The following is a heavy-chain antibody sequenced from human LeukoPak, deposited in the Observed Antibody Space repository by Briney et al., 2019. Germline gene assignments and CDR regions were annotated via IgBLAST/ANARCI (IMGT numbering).Heavy chain of an antibody. J-gene: IGHJ4*02. Sequence: SETLSLTCTVSGGSISSYYWSWIRQPPGKGLEWIGHIYYSGSTNYNPSLKSRVTISVDTSKNQFSLKLSSVTAADTAVYYCARYYGGNSGFNYWGQGTLVTVSS. CDR1: GGSISSYY. D-gene: IGHD4-23*01. CDR3: ARYYGGNSGFNY. CDR2: IYYSGST. V-gene: IGHV4-59*01.